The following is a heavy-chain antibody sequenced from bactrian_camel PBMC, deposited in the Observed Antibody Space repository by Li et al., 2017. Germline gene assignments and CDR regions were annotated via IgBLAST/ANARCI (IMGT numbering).Heavy chain of an antibody. V-gene: IGHV3S40*01. Sequence: VQLVESGGGSVQAGGSLRLSCSYTRRPNYVTWFRQGPGNGREGVAGIYRDGKREYVRDAVKGRFTISQDDDKTTVWLQMNSLQSEDTAMYYCAAEEFRADGGREDEYRSWGQGTQVTVS. CDR3: AAEEFRADGGREDEYRS. CDR1: YTRRPNY. CDR2: IYRDGKRE. D-gene: IGHD1*01. J-gene: IGHJ4*01.